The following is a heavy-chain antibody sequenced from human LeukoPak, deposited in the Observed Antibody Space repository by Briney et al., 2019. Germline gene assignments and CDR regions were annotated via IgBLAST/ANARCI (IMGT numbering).Heavy chain of an antibody. V-gene: IGHV3-13*04. CDR1: GFTFSSYD. J-gene: IGHJ4*02. CDR3: ARDGAVGAHAGN. CDR2: IGTAGDT. Sequence: GGSLRLSCAASGFTFSSYDMHWVRQATGKGLEWVSAIGTAGDTYYPGSVKGRFTISRDNSKNTLYLQMNSLRAEDTAVYYCARDGAVGAHAGNWGQGTLVTVSS. D-gene: IGHD1-26*01.